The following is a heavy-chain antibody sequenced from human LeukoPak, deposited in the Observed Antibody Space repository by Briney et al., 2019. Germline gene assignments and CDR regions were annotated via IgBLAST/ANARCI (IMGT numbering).Heavy chain of an antibody. J-gene: IGHJ4*02. CDR1: GFTFSSYS. Sequence: AGGSLRLSCAASGFTFSSYSMNWVRQASGKGLEWVSSISSSSSYIYYADSVKGRFTISRDNAKNSLYLQMNSLRAEDTAVYYCARATDSSSWYYFDYWGQGTLVTVSS. CDR2: ISSSSSYI. V-gene: IGHV3-21*01. D-gene: IGHD6-13*01. CDR3: ARATDSSSWYYFDY.